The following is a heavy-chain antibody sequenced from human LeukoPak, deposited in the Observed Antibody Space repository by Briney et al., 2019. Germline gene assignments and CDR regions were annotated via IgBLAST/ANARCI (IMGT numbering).Heavy chain of an antibody. V-gene: IGHV1-69*13. CDR2: IIPIFGTA. J-gene: IGHJ4*02. CDR1: VGIYRCYA. Sequence: SSVNVSRMSCVGIYRCYAIRWVRQARGRGFAGVGGIIPIFGTANYAQKFKGRVTITADESTSTAYMELSSLRAEDTAVYYCASRAGAYSQPYDYWGQGTLVTVSS. CDR3: ASRAGAYSQPYDY. D-gene: IGHD4/OR15-4a*01.